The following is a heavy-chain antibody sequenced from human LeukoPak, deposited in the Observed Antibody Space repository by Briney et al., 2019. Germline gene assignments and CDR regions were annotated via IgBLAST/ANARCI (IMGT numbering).Heavy chain of an antibody. Sequence: SSETLSLTGTGSADSIRGYYWDWLRQSPGREREWMGYIYYSGSTNYRPSLKSLVTMSVDTSRSQFCLSLYSVTAADTAVYYCARGYGDSTSGFDYWGQGILVTVSS. CDR1: ADSIRGYY. CDR2: IYYSGST. D-gene: IGHD4-17*01. V-gene: IGHV4-59*01. J-gene: IGHJ4*02. CDR3: ARGYGDSTSGFDY.